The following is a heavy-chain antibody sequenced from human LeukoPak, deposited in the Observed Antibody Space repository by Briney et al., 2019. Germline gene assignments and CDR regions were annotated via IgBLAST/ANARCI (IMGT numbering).Heavy chain of an antibody. J-gene: IGHJ3*02. V-gene: IGHV1-46*01. CDR2: INPTGGST. D-gene: IGHD3-22*01. CDR1: GYTFTTYY. CDR3: ARIETDSNGYSLGAFDI. Sequence: SVKVSCKASGYTFTTYYMHWVRQAPGQGLEWMGIINPTGGSTTYAQKFQGRVTMTRDTSTSTVYMELSSLRSEDTAVYYCARIETDSNGYSLGAFDIWGQGTMVTVSS.